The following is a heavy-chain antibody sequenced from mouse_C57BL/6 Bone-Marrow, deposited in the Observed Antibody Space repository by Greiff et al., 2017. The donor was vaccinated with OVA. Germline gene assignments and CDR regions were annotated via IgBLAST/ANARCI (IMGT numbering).Heavy chain of an antibody. J-gene: IGHJ1*03. CDR1: GYTFTEYT. D-gene: IGHD5-1-1*01. CDR2: FYPGSGSI. V-gene: IGHV1-62-2*01. CDR3: ARQKYFGGYFDV. Sequence: VQGVESGAELVKPGASVKLSCKASGYTFTEYTIHWVKQRSGQGLEWIGWFYPGSGSIKYNEKFKDKATLTADKSSSTVYMELSRLTSEDSAVYFCARQKYFGGYFDVWGTGTTVTVSS.